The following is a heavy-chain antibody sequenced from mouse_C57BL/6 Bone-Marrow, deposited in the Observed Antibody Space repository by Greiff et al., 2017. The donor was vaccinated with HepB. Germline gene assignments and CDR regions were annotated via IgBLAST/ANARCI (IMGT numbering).Heavy chain of an antibody. CDR3: ARPHITTVVGSLDY. CDR1: GYTFTSYT. V-gene: IGHV1-4*01. D-gene: IGHD1-1*01. Sequence: QVQLKESGAELARPGASVKMSCKASGYTFTSYTMHWVKQRPGQGLEWIGYINPSSGYTKYNQKFKDKATLTAAKSSSTAYMQLSSLTSEDSAVYYCARPHITTVVGSLDYWGQGTTLTVSS. J-gene: IGHJ2*01. CDR2: INPSSGYT.